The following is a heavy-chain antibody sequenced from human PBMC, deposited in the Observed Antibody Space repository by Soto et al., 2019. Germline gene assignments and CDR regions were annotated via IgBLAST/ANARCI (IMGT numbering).Heavy chain of an antibody. J-gene: IGHJ6*02. CDR1: GGTFSRYG. D-gene: IGHD3-16*01. V-gene: IGHV1-18*01. Sequence: ASVKVSCKASGGTFSRYGITWVRQAPGQGLEWLGWISPYNDYTIYAQKLQGRVTLTTDTSTRTVHMEVRGLKSDDTAVYYCARGGYYDNSWGKLSHYGLDVWGQGTSVTVSS. CDR2: ISPYNDYT. CDR3: ARGGYYDNSWGKLSHYGLDV.